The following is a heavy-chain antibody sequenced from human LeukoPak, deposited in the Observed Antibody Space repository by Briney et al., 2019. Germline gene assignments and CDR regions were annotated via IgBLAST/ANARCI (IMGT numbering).Heavy chain of an antibody. CDR1: GGSISSYY. CDR2: IYTSGST. D-gene: IGHD3-22*01. J-gene: IGHJ4*02. CDR3: ARSYYDSSGYDY. V-gene: IGHV4-4*07. Sequence: PSETLSLTCTVSGGSISSYYWSWIRQPAGKGLEWIGRIYTSGSTDYNPSLKSRVTISVDKSKNQFSLKLSSVTAADTAVYYCARSYYDSSGYDYWGQGTLVTVSS.